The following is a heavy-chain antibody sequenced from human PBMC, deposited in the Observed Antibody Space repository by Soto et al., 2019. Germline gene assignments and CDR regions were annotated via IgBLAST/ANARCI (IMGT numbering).Heavy chain of an antibody. Sequence: KTSVYRYSIYAGSRRSHTTKQGLEWMGGIIPIPGTANYAQKFQGRVTIIADESTSTAYMELSSLRSEDTAVYYCARSQGSSTSLEIYYYYYYGIDVWGQGTTVTVSS. CDR3: ARSQGSSTSLEIYYYYYYGIDV. CDR1: VYRYSIYA. CDR2: IIPIPGTA. D-gene: IGHD2-2*01. V-gene: IGHV1-69*01. J-gene: IGHJ6*02.